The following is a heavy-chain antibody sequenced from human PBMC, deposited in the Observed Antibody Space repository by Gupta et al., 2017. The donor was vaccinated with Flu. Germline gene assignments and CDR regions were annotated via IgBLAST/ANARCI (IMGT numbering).Heavy chain of an antibody. J-gene: IGHJ3*01. Sequence: QVHLVESGGGVVQPGRSLRLSCPASGFAFCRYGMHWVRQAPGKGLEWVGIIWYDGSKKYYGDSVKGRFNISRDNSQNTLYLQMNSLRVEDTAVYFCVKESDGLDVWGQGTVVSVSS. V-gene: IGHV3-33*03. CDR1: GFAFCRYG. CDR2: IWYDGSKK. D-gene: IGHD2-8*01. CDR3: VKESDGLDV.